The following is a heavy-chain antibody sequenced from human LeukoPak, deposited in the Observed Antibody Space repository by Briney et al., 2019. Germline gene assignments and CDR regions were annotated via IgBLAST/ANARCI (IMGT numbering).Heavy chain of an antibody. CDR3: ATTFPTQWLGAFDI. V-gene: IGHV1-24*01. D-gene: IGHD6-19*01. CDR1: GYTLTELS. Sequence: EASVKVSCKVSGYTLTELSMHWVRQAPGKGLEWMGGFDPEDGETIYAQKFQGRVTMTEDTSTDTAYMELSRLRSEDTAVYYCATTFPTQWLGAFDIWGQGTMVTVSS. J-gene: IGHJ3*02. CDR2: FDPEDGET.